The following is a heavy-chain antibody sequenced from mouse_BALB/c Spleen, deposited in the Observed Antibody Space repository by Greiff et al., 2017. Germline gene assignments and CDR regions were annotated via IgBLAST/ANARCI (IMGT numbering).Heavy chain of an antibody. V-gene: IGHV1-4*01. CDR1: GYTFTSYT. J-gene: IGHJ3*01. CDR2: INPSSGYT. D-gene: IGHD2-10*01. CDR3: ARSAYYGPWFAY. Sequence: QVQLQQSGAELARPGASVKMSCKASGYTFTSYTMHWVKQRPGQGLEWIGYINPSSGYTNYNQKFKDKATLTADKSSSTAYMQLSSLTSEDSAVYYCARSAYYGPWFAYWGQGTLVTVSA.